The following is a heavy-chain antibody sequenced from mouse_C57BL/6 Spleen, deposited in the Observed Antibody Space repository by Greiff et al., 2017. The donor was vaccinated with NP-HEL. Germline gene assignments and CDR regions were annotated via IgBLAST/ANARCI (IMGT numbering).Heavy chain of an antibody. J-gene: IGHJ3*01. D-gene: IGHD2-4*01. Sequence: VQLQQPGAELVKPGASVKLSCKASGYTFTSYWMHWVKQRPGQGLEWIGMIHPNSGSTNYNEKFTSKATLTVDKSSSTAYMQLSSLTSEDSAVYYCASMITEAWFAYWGQGTLVTVSA. CDR3: ASMITEAWFAY. CDR2: IHPNSGST. CDR1: GYTFTSYW. V-gene: IGHV1-64*01.